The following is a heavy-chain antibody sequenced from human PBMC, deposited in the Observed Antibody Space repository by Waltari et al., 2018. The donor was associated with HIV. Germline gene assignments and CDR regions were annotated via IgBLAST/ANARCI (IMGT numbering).Heavy chain of an antibody. V-gene: IGHV3-53*01. Sequence: EVHLVESGGDLIQPGGSLRLSCAASGFNVSNHYMSWVRQAPGKGLEWVSVIYSGGNTYYGDSVKGRFTISRDNSKNTVFLQMKSLRAEDTAVYYCARDPSGSFNYGMDVWGQGTTVTVSS. CDR1: GFNVSNHY. CDR3: ARDPSGSFNYGMDV. J-gene: IGHJ6*02. CDR2: IYSGGNT. D-gene: IGHD3-10*01.